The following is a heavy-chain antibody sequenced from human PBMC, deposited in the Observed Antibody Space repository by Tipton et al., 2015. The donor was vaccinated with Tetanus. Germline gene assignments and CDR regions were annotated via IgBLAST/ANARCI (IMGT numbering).Heavy chain of an antibody. CDR1: FGSIGNYY. J-gene: IGHJ4*02. CDR2: IYNTGRT. V-gene: IGHV4-59*03. Sequence: TLSLTCTVSFGSIGNYYWTWIRQTPGKGLEWIGNIYNTGRTSYSPSLKSRVTISLDTSKNQFSLRLTAVTTADTAIYHCASIPAGSPFGWFDYWGLGTLVTVSS. CDR3: ASIPAGSPFGWFDY. D-gene: IGHD2-21*01.